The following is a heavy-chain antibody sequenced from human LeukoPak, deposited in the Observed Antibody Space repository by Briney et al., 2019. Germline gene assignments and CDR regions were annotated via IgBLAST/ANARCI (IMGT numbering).Heavy chain of an antibody. CDR2: ISWDGGST. CDR1: GFTFDDYA. V-gene: IGHV3-43D*03. J-gene: IGHJ4*02. D-gene: IGHD5-24*01. Sequence: PGGSLRLSCAASGFTFDDYAMHWVRQAPGKGLEWVSLISWDGGSTYYADSVKGRFTISRDNSKNSLYLQMNSLRAEDTALYYCAKDSLRDGYNYFDYWGQGTLVTVSS. CDR3: AKDSLRDGYNYFDY.